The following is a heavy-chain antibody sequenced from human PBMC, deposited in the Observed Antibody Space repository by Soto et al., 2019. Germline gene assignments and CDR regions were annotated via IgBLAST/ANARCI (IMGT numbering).Heavy chain of an antibody. CDR3: ARDYFNDTTYYEFDN. CDR1: GYRFTNYW. D-gene: IGHD1-26*01. Sequence: GDSLKISCKGSGYRFTNYWIGWVRQMPGKGLEWMGIIYPGDSDTRYSPSFQGQVTISADKSINTAYLQWSSLKASDTAMYYCARDYFNDTTYYEFDNWGQGTQVTVSS. CDR2: IYPGDSDT. V-gene: IGHV5-51*01. J-gene: IGHJ5*02.